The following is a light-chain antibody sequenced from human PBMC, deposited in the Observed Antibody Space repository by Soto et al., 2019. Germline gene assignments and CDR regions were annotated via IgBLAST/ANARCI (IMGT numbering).Light chain of an antibody. V-gene: IGKV1-5*01. J-gene: IGKJ1*01. CDR1: QNIGLS. CDR2: GAS. CDR3: EQYRRYPWT. Sequence: DIQMTRSPSTLSASVGDRVTLTCRASQNIGLSLAWFQQKPGKAPKLLIYGASSLESGVPSRFSGSGSGTEFTLTISSLQPDDFATYYCEQYRRYPWTFGQGTKVDIK.